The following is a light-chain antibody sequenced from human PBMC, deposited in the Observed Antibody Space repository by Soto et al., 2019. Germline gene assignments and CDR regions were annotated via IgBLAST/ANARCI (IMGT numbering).Light chain of an antibody. CDR1: SSDVGGYNY. CDR3: SSYTSSSTQV. CDR2: DVS. Sequence: QSALTQPASVSGSPGQSITISCTGTSSDVGGYNYVSWYQQHPGKAPKLMIYDVSNRPSGLSNRFSGSKSGNTASLTISGLQAEDEADYYCSSYTSSSTQVFGTGTKV. V-gene: IGLV2-14*01. J-gene: IGLJ1*01.